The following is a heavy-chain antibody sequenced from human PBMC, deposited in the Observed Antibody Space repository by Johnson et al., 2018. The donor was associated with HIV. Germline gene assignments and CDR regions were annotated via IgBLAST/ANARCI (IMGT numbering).Heavy chain of an antibody. D-gene: IGHD3-22*01. CDR3: ARGPYYYDNFGFFGAFDI. CDR1: GFTFSSYA. V-gene: IGHV3-30*04. Sequence: QVQLVESVGGVVQPGGSLRLSCAASGFTFSSYAMHWVRQAPGKGLEWVAVISYDGSNKYYADSVKGRFTISRDNSKNTLFLQMNSLRAEATAVYYCARGPYYYDNFGFFGAFDIWGQGTVVTVSS. CDR2: ISYDGSNK. J-gene: IGHJ3*02.